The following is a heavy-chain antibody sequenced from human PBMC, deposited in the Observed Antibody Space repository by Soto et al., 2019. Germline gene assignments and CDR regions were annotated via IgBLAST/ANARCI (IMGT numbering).Heavy chain of an antibody. V-gene: IGHV4-59*01. CDR2: IFYTGST. D-gene: IGHD6-13*01. CDR1: CDSMNNFY. Sequence: KPSETLSLTCTVSCDSMNNFYWSWIRQPPGKTLEWIGNIFYTGSTTYNPSLESRITMSVDTSKNQFSLRLSSVSAADTAVYFCAKYRRTAAEGYTLDYWGRGTLVTVSS. CDR3: AKYRRTAAEGYTLDY. J-gene: IGHJ4*02.